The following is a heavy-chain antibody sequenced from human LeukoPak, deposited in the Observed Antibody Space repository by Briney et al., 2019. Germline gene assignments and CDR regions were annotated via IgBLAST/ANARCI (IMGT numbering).Heavy chain of an antibody. V-gene: IGHV4-39*07. CDR2: IHYSGST. CDR3: ARVPSRPSHEGSNWFDP. CDR1: GGSISSSSYY. Sequence: SETLSLTCSVSGGSISSSSYYWGWIRQPPGKGLECIGSIHYSGSTYYNPSLKSRVTISVDTSKNQFSLKLSSVTAADTAVYYCARVPSRPSHEGSNWFDPWGQGTLVTVSS. D-gene: IGHD2-2*01. J-gene: IGHJ5*02.